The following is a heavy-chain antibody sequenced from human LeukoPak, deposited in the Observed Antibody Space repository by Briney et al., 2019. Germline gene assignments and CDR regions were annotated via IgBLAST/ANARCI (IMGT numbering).Heavy chain of an antibody. CDR1: GYTFTSYG. J-gene: IGHJ4*02. CDR2: IIPILGIA. Sequence: SVKVSCKASGYTFTSYGISWVRQAPGQGLEWMGRIIPILGIANYAQKFQGRVTITADKSTSTAYMELSSLRSEDTAVYYCARDLSGSYSWGQGTLVTVSS. CDR3: ARDLSGSYS. V-gene: IGHV1-69*04. D-gene: IGHD1-26*01.